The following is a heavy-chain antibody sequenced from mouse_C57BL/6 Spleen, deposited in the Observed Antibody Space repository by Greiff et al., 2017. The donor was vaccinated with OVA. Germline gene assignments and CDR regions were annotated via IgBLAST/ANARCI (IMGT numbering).Heavy chain of an antibody. CDR2: IWTGGGT. V-gene: IGHV2-9-1*01. J-gene: IGHJ1*03. D-gene: IGHD1-1*01. CDR1: GFSFTSYA. Sequence: VKLMESGPGLVAPSQSLSITCTVSGFSFTSYAISWVRQPPGKGLEWLGVIWTGGGTNYNSALKSRLSISKDNSKSQVFLKMNSLQTDDTARYYCARPGVVAPYWYFDVWGTGTTVTVSS. CDR3: ARPGVVAPYWYFDV.